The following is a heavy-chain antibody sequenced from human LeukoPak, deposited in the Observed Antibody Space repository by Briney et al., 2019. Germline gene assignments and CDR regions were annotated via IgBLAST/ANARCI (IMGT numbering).Heavy chain of an antibody. V-gene: IGHV3-48*03. Sequence: GGSLRLSCEASGFTFSSCEIMGLRRAPGRGLEWVSYISVSGSIMLYADSVKGRFTISRDNAKNSLYLQMNSLRAEDTAVYYCGIEGSYYFDFWGQGTLVTVSS. D-gene: IGHD1-26*01. J-gene: IGHJ4*02. CDR2: ISVSGSIM. CDR1: GFTFSSCE. CDR3: GIEGSYYFDF.